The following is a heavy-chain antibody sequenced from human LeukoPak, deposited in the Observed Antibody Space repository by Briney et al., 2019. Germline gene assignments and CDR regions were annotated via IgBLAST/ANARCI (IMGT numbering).Heavy chain of an antibody. J-gene: IGHJ4*02. CDR2: ISYDGSNE. CDR1: GFIFNDYA. CDR3: GRDWARSGDY. V-gene: IGHV3-30-3*01. Sequence: PGRSRRLSCVASGFIFNDYAMQWVRQAPGKGLEWVALISYDGSNEFYADSVKGRFTISRDKSMNTLYLPMNSLKAEDTAVYYCGRDWARSGDYWAQGTLLTVSS. D-gene: IGHD3-10*01.